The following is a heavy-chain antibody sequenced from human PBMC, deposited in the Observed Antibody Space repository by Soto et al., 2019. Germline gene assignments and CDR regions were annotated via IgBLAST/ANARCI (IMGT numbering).Heavy chain of an antibody. CDR3: AKNLTKKGRFDD. CDR1: GDSIPRTTYF. V-gene: IGHV4-39*01. Sequence: PDTLLVTSTLSGDSIPRTTYFWAWIRQPPGKGLEWIGSIYYSGRTYFNPSLTSRVSISVDRSKNQFSLKMTSVTAADTAVYDCAKNLTKKGRFDDWGKGTLVTVS. CDR2: IYYSGRT. J-gene: IGHJ4*02.